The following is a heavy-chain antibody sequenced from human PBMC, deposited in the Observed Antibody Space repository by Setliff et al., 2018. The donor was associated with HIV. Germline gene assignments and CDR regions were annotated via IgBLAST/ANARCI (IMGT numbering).Heavy chain of an antibody. CDR3: ARPQYHQSSDAYDS. J-gene: IGHJ3*01. CDR1: GYRFTNYW. CDR2: IYPDDSDT. D-gene: IGHD3-10*01. Sequence: PGESLTISCTGSGYRFTNYWIAWVRQVPGKGLEWMGIIYPDDSDTRYNPSFQGQVIISVDKSINTAYLQWSSLKASDTAMYYCARPQYHQSSDAYDSWGQGTMVTVSS. V-gene: IGHV5-51*01.